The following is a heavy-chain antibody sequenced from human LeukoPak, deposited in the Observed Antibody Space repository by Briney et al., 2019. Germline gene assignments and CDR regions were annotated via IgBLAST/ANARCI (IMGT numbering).Heavy chain of an antibody. D-gene: IGHD6-13*01. CDR3: ARGVQQLVLTPPRVGYGMDV. Sequence: GGSLRLSCTASRFTFSSYAMHWVRQAPGKGLKWVAVISYDGSNKYYADSVKGRFTISRDNSKNTLYLQMNSLRVEDTAVYYCARGVQQLVLTPPRVGYGMDVWGQGTTVTVSS. CDR2: ISYDGSNK. CDR1: RFTFSSYA. V-gene: IGHV3-30-3*01. J-gene: IGHJ6*02.